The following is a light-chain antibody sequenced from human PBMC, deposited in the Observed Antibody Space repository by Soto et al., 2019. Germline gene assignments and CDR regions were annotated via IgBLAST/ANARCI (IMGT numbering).Light chain of an antibody. Sequence: EIVLTQSPGTLSLPPGERATLSCRASQSVNTNLAWYYQRPGQSPRLLIYGASSRATGIPDRFSGSGSGIDFTLTISRLEPEDFAVYYCQQYGSSPRITFGQGTRLEI. J-gene: IGKJ5*01. V-gene: IGKV3-20*01. CDR1: QSVNTN. CDR2: GAS. CDR3: QQYGSSPRIT.